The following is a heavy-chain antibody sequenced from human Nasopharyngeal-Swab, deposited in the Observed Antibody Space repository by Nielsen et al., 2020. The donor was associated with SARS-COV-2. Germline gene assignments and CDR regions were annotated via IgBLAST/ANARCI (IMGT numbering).Heavy chain of an antibody. V-gene: IGHV4-59*01. J-gene: IGHJ5*02. D-gene: IGHD3-3*01. CDR3: ARATWSGYSLGWFDP. CDR2: IYYSGST. Sequence: WTRQPPGKGLEWIGYIYYSGSTNYNPSLKSRVTISVDTSKNQFSLKLSSVTAADTAVYYCARATWSGYSLGWFDPWGQGTLVTVSS.